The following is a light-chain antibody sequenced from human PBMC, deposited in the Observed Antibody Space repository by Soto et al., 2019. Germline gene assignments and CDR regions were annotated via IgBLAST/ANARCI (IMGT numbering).Light chain of an antibody. V-gene: IGKV1-5*03. CDR3: QQYDTYWT. J-gene: IGKJ1*01. CDR2: KAS. CDR1: QSINSW. Sequence: DIQMTQSPSTLYASVGDIVTITCRASQSINSWLAWYQQKPGKAPNLLIYKASTLESGVPARFSGSGSGTEFTLTISSLQPDDFATYYCQQYDTYWTFGQGTKVEIK.